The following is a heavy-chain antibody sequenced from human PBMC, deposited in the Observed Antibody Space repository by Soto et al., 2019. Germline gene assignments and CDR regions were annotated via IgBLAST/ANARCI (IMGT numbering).Heavy chain of an antibody. CDR1: GFTFSDYA. J-gene: IGHJ4*02. D-gene: IGHD6-19*01. V-gene: IGHV3-30*18. CDR3: ANGGRQWLVTSDFNY. CDR2: VSHDGRNT. Sequence: VQLVESGGGVVQPGRSLRLSCAASGFTFSDYAMHWVRPAPGKGLAWGAVVSHDGRNTHYADSVKGRVTISRDSSKNTGSLEMTSRRAEDTAVYYCANGGRQWLVTSDFNYWGQGALVTVSS.